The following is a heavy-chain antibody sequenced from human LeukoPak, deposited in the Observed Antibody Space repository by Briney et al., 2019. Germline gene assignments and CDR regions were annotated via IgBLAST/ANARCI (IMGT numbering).Heavy chain of an antibody. CDR3: ARDRCSSTSCYTRNWFDP. J-gene: IGHJ5*02. CDR2: INPSGGST. CDR1: RYTFSRYG. Sequence: ASVKVACKASRYTFSRYGISWVRQAPGQGLEWMGIINPSGGSTSYAQKFQGRVTMTRDTSTSTVYMELSSLRSEDTAVYYCARDRCSSTSCYTRNWFDPWGQGTLVTVSS. D-gene: IGHD2-2*02. V-gene: IGHV1-46*01.